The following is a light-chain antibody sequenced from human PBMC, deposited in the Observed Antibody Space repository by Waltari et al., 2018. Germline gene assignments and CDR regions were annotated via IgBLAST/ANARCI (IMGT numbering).Light chain of an antibody. Sequence: DIQMTQSPSTLSASVGDRVTITCRASQSISNWLAWYQQKPGKAPKVLIYEASSLKSGVPSRFSGSGSGTEFTLTISSLQPDDFATYYCQQYNDYSTWTFGQGTKVEIK. CDR3: QQYNDYSTWT. CDR1: QSISNW. J-gene: IGKJ1*01. CDR2: EAS. V-gene: IGKV1-5*03.